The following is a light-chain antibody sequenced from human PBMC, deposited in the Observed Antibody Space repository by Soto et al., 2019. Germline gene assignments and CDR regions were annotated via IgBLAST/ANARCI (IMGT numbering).Light chain of an antibody. J-gene: IGKJ1*01. V-gene: IGKV3-20*01. CDR2: GAS. CDR3: QQYGGSPWT. Sequence: EIVLTQSPGTLSLSPGERATLSCRASQSVSRSYLAWYQQKPGQAPRLLICGASSRATGIPDRFSGSGSGTDFTLTISRLDPEDFAVYYCQQYGGSPWTFGQGTKVEIK. CDR1: QSVSRSY.